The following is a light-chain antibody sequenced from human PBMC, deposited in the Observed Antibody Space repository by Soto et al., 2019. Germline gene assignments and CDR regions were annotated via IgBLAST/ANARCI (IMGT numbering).Light chain of an antibody. CDR1: QSISTY. CDR3: QQTHTTFT. J-gene: IGKJ4*01. CDR2: AAS. Sequence: DIQMTQSPSSLSASVGDRVTITCRASQSISTYLNWYQQKPGKVPKLLIYAASSLQSGVPSRFSGSGSGTDFTLTISRLQPEDFATYYWQQTHTTFTFGGGTTVEIK. V-gene: IGKV1-39*01.